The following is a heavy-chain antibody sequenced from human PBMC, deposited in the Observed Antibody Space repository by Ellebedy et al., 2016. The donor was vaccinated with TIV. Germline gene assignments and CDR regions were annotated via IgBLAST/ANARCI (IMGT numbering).Heavy chain of an antibody. Sequence: PGGSLRLSCVASGFTFSSYSMTWVRQAPGKGLEWVSVISGSGTGLYAYYPDTVKGRFTISRDDSQDTLYLQMDTLRADDMAVYYCARLPTARIARDVGWFGPWGQGTLVTVSS. D-gene: IGHD6-13*01. V-gene: IGHV3-23*01. CDR3: ARLPTARIARDVGWFGP. CDR1: GFTFSSYS. CDR2: ISGSGTGLYA. J-gene: IGHJ5*02.